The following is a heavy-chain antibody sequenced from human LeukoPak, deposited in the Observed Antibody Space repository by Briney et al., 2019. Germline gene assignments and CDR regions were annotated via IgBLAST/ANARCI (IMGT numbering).Heavy chain of an antibody. CDR1: GFTFSSYE. CDR3: AREVGYFDWPLLRGAFDI. D-gene: IGHD3-9*01. J-gene: IGHJ3*02. Sequence: GGSLRLSCAASGFTFSSYEMNWVRQARGKGLEGVSYISSSGSTIYYADSVKGRFTISRDNAKNSLYLQMNSLRAEDTAVYYCAREVGYFDWPLLRGAFDIWGQGTMVTVSS. V-gene: IGHV3-48*03. CDR2: ISSSGSTI.